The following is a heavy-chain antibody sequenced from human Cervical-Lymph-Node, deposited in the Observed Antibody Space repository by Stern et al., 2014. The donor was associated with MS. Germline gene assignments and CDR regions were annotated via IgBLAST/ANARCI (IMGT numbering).Heavy chain of an antibody. J-gene: IGHJ3*02. V-gene: IGHV2-70*01. CDR2: IDWDDDK. CDR3: ARMNSGHGDYGDAFDI. CDR1: GFSLSTSGMC. Sequence: QVTLRESGPALVKPTQTLTLTCTFSGFSLSTSGMCVSWIRQPPGKALEWLALIDWDDDKYYSTSLKTRLTISKDNSKNQVVLTMTNMDPVDTATYYCARMNSGHGDYGDAFDIWGQGTMVTVSS. D-gene: IGHD4-17*01.